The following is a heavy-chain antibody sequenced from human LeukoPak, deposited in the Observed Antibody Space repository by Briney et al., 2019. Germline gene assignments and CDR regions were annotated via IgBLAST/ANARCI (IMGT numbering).Heavy chain of an antibody. CDR2: ISGSGGST. D-gene: IGHD3-22*01. Sequence: GGSLRLSCASSGFTFSSYAMSWVRQAPGKGLEGVSAISGSGGSTYYADSVKGRFTISRDNSKNALYLQMTSLRAEDTAVYYCASHHYYDSSGYLEYFQHWGQGTLVTVSS. V-gene: IGHV3-23*01. J-gene: IGHJ1*01. CDR1: GFTFSSYA. CDR3: ASHHYYDSSGYLEYFQH.